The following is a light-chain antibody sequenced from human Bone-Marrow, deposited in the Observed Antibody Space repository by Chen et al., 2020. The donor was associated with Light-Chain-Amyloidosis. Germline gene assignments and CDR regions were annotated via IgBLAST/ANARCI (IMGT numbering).Light chain of an antibody. CDR1: SSNIGINY. Sequence: QSVLTQPPSASGTPGQRVTIPCSGASSNIGINYVYWYKHFPGAAPNLLHHGTNQRPSGVPDRFSASKSGTSAFLAISGLRSEDEADYYCAAWDGSLSGYVFGTGTKVIVL. J-gene: IGLJ1*01. V-gene: IGLV1-47*01. CDR2: GTN. CDR3: AAWDGSLSGYV.